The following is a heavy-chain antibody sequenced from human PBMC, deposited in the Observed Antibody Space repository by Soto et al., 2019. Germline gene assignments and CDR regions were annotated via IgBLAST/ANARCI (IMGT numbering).Heavy chain of an antibody. CDR1: GLTFSDYY. J-gene: IGHJ6*03. V-gene: IGHV3-11*01. CDR3: ARGPDPDADYYYYYMDV. CDR2: ISGVGSII. Sequence: QVQLVESGGGLVKPGGSLRLSCAVSGLTFSDYYMSWIRQAPGKGLEWVSYISGVGSIIYYADSVKGRFTISRDNAKNALYRQMNSRRAEDTAVYYWARGPDPDADYYYYYMDVWGKGTTVTVSS.